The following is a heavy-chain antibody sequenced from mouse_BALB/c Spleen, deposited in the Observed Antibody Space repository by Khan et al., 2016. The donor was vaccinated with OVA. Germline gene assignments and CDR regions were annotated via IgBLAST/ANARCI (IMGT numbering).Heavy chain of an antibody. CDR2: INTYTGEP. Sequence: QIQLVQSGPELKKPGETVKISCKASGYTFTNYGMNWVKQAPGKGLKWMGWINTYTGEPTYADDFKGRFAFSLETSASTAYLQINTLQNADTATYFCARSTGNYWFAYWGQGTLVTVSA. V-gene: IGHV9-3-1*01. J-gene: IGHJ3*01. D-gene: IGHD2-1*01. CDR1: GYTFTNYG. CDR3: ARSTGNYWFAY.